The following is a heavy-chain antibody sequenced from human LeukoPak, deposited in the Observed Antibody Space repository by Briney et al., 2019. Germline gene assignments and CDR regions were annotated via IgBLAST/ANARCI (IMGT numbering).Heavy chain of an antibody. CDR2: IDPSDSYT. CDR3: ARHEVGYYYGSGSYYRSYYFDY. J-gene: IGHJ4*02. V-gene: IGHV5-10-1*01. CDR1: GYSFTSYW. D-gene: IGHD3-10*01. Sequence: GESLKTSCKGSGYSFTSYWISWVRQMPGKGLEWMGRIDPSDSYTNYSPSFQGHVTISADKSISTAYLQWSSLKASGTAMYYCARHEVGYYYGSGSYYRSYYFDYWGQGTLVTVSS.